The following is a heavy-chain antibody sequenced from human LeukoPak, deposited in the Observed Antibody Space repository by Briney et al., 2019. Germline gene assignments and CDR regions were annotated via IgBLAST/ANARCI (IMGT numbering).Heavy chain of an antibody. J-gene: IGHJ4*02. D-gene: IGHD6-19*01. CDR1: GGYISSSTYY. V-gene: IGHV4-39*01. Sequence: ASETLSLTCTVSGGYISSSTYYWGWIRQPPGKGLEWIGSMYYSGNTYYNPSLKSRVTTSVDTSKNQFSLKLSSVTAADTAVYYCARIYSSGWYGTYWGQGTLVTVSS. CDR3: ARIYSSGWYGTY. CDR2: MYYSGNT.